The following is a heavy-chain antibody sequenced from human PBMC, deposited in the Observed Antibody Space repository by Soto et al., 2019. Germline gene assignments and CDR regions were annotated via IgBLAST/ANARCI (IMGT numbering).Heavy chain of an antibody. CDR2: IYPGDSDT. CDR1: GYSFASNW. V-gene: IGHV5-51*01. Sequence: GESLKISCKGSGYSFASNWIGWVRQMPGKGLEWMGIIYPGDSDTRYSPSFQGQVTISADKSISTAYLQWSSLKASDTAMCYCTRRGLKYYDYYGMDVWGQGTTVTVSS. J-gene: IGHJ6*02. CDR3: TRRGLKYYDYYGMDV.